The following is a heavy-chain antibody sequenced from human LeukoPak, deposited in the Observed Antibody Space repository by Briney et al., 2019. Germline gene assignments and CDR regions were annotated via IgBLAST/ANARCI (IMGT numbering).Heavy chain of an antibody. V-gene: IGHV3-30*18. CDR2: ISYDGSNK. Sequence: GGSLRLSCAASGFTFSSYSMNWVRQAPGKGLEWVAVISYDGSNKYYADSVKGRFTISRDNSKNTLYLQMNSLRAEDTAVYYCAKAEDHYYGMDVWGQGTTVTVSS. CDR3: AKAEDHYYGMDV. J-gene: IGHJ6*02. CDR1: GFTFSSYS.